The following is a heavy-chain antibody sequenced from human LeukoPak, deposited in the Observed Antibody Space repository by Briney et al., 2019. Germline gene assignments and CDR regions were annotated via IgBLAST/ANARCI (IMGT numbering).Heavy chain of an antibody. J-gene: IGHJ4*02. CDR1: GFIFSTYS. D-gene: IGHD6-19*01. Sequence: GGSLRLSCAASGFIFSTYSMNWVRQAPGKGLEWVSYISSSSGYICYADSVKGRFTISRDSAKNSLYLQMNSLRPEDTAVYYCARDSSGWTYYLDYWGRGTLVTVSS. V-gene: IGHV3-21*05. CDR3: ARDSSGWTYYLDY. CDR2: ISSSSGYI.